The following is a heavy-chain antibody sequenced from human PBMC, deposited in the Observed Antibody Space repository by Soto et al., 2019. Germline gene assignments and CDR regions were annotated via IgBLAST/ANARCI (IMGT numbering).Heavy chain of an antibody. J-gene: IGHJ4*02. Sequence: QVQLVQSGAEVKKPGSSVKVSCKASGGTFSSYTISWVRQAPGQGLEWMGRIIPILGIANYAQKFQGRVTITADKSTSTAYMELSSLRSEDTVVYYCAGYYYASGYFDYWGQGTLVTVSS. D-gene: IGHD3-10*01. CDR1: GGTFSSYT. V-gene: IGHV1-69*02. CDR2: IIPILGIA. CDR3: AGYYYASGYFDY.